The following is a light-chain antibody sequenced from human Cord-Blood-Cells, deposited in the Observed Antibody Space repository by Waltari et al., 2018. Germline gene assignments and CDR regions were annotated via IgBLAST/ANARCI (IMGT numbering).Light chain of an antibody. CDR1: QSISSW. Sequence: IQLTQSPSTLSASVGDRVTITCRASQSISSWLAWYQQKPGKAPKLLIYDACSLESGVPSRFSGSGSGTEFTLTISSLQPDDFATYYCQQYNSYSYTFGQGTKLEIK. J-gene: IGKJ2*01. CDR2: DAC. CDR3: QQYNSYSYT. V-gene: IGKV1-5*01.